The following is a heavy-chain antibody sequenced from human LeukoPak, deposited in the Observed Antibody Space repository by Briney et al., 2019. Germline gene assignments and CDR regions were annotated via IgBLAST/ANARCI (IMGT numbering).Heavy chain of an antibody. CDR3: AELGITMIGGV. CDR2: ISSSRSSI. D-gene: IGHD3-10*02. CDR1: GFTFSNYG. Sequence: GGSLRLSCVASGFTFSNYGMNWVRQAPGKGLEWVSYISSSRSSISYADSVKGRFTVSRDNAERSLYLQMNSLRAEDTAVYYCAELGITMIGGVWGKGTTVTISS. V-gene: IGHV3-21*01. J-gene: IGHJ6*04.